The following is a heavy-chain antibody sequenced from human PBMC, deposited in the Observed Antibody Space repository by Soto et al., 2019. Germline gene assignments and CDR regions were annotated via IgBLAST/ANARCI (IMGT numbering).Heavy chain of an antibody. CDR3: ARGGSLYWYFDL. CDR2: INAGNGNT. Sequence: QVQLVQSGAEVKKPGASVKVSCKASGYTFTSYVMHWVSQAPGQRLEWMGWINAGNGNTKYSQKFQGRVTITRDTAASTAYMELSSLRSEDTAVYYCARGGSLYWYFDLWGRGALVTVSS. CDR1: GYTFTSYV. V-gene: IGHV1-3*01. D-gene: IGHD1-26*01. J-gene: IGHJ2*01.